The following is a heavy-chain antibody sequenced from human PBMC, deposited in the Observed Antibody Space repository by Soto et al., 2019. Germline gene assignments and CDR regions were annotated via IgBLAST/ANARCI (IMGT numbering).Heavy chain of an antibody. V-gene: IGHV4-34*01. CDR3: AGGPYGYVWGSYRSPPRLDP. J-gene: IGHJ5*02. CDR2: INHSGST. CDR1: GGSFSGYY. D-gene: IGHD3-16*02. Sequence: SETLSLTCAVYGGSFSGYYWSWIRQPPGKGLEWIGEINHSGSTNYNPSLKSRVTISVDTSKNQFSLKLSSVTAADTAVYYCAGGPYGYVWGSYRSPPRLDPWGQGTLVTVSS.